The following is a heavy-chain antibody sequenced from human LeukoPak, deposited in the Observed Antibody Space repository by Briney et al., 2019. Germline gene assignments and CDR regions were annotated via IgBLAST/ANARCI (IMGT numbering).Heavy chain of an antibody. Sequence: SETLSLTCTVSGGSISSYYWSWIRQPPGKGLEWIGYIYYSGSTNYHPSLKSRVTISVDTSKNQFSLKLSSVTAADTAVYYCARTTAPVFYYYYYMDVWGKGTTVTVSS. CDR3: ARTTAPVFYYYYYMDV. V-gene: IGHV4-59*01. J-gene: IGHJ6*03. CDR1: GGSISSYY. CDR2: IYYSGST. D-gene: IGHD4-11*01.